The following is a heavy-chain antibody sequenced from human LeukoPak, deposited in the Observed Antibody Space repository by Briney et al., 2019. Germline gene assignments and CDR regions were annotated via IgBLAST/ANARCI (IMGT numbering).Heavy chain of an antibody. CDR1: GFTFSSYA. D-gene: IGHD3-22*01. CDR2: ISGSGGST. CDR3: AKLDATSDYYDSSGYKN. Sequence: GGSLRLSCAASGFTFSSYAMSWVRQAPGKGLEWVSAISGSGGSTYYADSVKGRFTISRDNSKNTLYLQMNSLRAEDTAVYYCAKLDATSDYYDSSGYKNWGQGTLVTVSS. V-gene: IGHV3-23*01. J-gene: IGHJ4*02.